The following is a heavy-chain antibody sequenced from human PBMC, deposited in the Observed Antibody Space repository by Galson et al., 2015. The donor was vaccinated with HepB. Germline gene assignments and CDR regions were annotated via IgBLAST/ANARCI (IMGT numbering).Heavy chain of an antibody. CDR2: IKSDGRTT. D-gene: IGHD4-11*01. J-gene: IGHJ4*02. Sequence: SLRLSCAASGFTFSSYWMHWVRQAPGKGLVWVSYIKSDGRTTNYADSVKGRFTISRDNAKNTLNLQMNSLRAEDTAVYYCVRGDYSNYESLDYWGQGTLVTVSS. CDR3: VRGDYSNYESLDY. V-gene: IGHV3-74*01. CDR1: GFTFSSYW.